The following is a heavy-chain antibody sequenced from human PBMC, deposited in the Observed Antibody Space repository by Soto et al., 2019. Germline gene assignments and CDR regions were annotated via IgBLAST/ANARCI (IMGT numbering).Heavy chain of an antibody. Sequence: GESLKISCQGSGYRFIAYWIGWVRQKPGKGLELMGIIYPADSDVRYSPSFQGQVTISVDNSKNTLYLQMNSLRAEDTAVYYCAKDDGLMVYAIFLYWGQGTLVTVSS. D-gene: IGHD2-8*01. CDR3: AKDDGLMVYAIFLY. CDR1: GYRFIAYW. V-gene: IGHV5-51*01. J-gene: IGHJ4*02. CDR2: IYPADSDV.